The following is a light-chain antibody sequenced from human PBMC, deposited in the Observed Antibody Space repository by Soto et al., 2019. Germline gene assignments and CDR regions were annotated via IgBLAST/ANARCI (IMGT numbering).Light chain of an antibody. Sequence: QSVLTQPASVSGSPGQSITISCTGTSSDVGSYNLVSWHQQHQGKAPKLMIYEVSKRPSGVSNRFSGSKSGNTASLTISGLQAEDEADYYCCSYAGSSTHVVFGGGTKVTVL. CDR1: SSDVGSYNL. J-gene: IGLJ2*01. V-gene: IGLV2-23*02. CDR2: EVS. CDR3: CSYAGSSTHVV.